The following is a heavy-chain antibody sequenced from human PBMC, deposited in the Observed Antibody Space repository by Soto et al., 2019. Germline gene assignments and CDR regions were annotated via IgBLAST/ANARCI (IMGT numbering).Heavy chain of an antibody. J-gene: IGHJ6*02. V-gene: IGHV1-18*01. CDR2: ISAYNGNT. Sequence: GASVKVSCKASGYTFTSYGISWVRQAPGQGLEWMGWISAYNGNTNYAQKLQGRVTMTTDTSTSTAYMELRSLRSDDTAVYYCARDIVVVPAAMTEYHHYRLAVWGQGTTVTVSS. D-gene: IGHD2-2*01. CDR1: GYTFTSYG. CDR3: ARDIVVVPAAMTEYHHYRLAV.